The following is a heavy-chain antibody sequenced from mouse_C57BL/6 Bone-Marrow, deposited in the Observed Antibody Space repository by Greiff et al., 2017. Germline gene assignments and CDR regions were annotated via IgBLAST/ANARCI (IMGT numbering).Heavy chain of an antibody. V-gene: IGHV1-64*01. CDR1: GYTFTSYW. Sequence: QVQLQQPGAELVKPGASVKLSCKASGYTFTSYWMHWVKQMPGQGLEWIGMIHPNSGSTNYNEKFKSKATLTVDKSSSTAYMQLSSLASEDSAVYYCVYDYDGYAMDYWGQGTSVTVSS. D-gene: IGHD2-4*01. CDR2: IHPNSGST. CDR3: VYDYDGYAMDY. J-gene: IGHJ4*01.